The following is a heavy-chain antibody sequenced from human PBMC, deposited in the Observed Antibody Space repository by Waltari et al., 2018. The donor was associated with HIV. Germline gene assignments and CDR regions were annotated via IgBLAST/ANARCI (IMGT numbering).Heavy chain of an antibody. J-gene: IGHJ4*02. D-gene: IGHD3-22*01. V-gene: IGHV1-8*01. CDR3: ARSSRYYYDSSGHDY. CDR2: MNPNSGNT. Sequence: QVQLVQSGAEVKKPGASVKVSCKASGYTFTSYDINWVRQATGQGLEWVGLMNPNSGNTGYAQKFQGRVTMTRNTSISTAYMELSSLRSEDTAVYHCARSSRYYYDSSGHDYWGQGTLVTVSS. CDR1: GYTFTSYD.